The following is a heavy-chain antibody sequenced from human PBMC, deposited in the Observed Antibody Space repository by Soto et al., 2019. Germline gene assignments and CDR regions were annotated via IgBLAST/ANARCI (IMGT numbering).Heavy chain of an antibody. CDR3: VPSGGKDRPFDY. CDR2: ISGSGGST. Sequence: GGSLRLSCAASGFTSSSYAMSWVRQAPGKGLEWVSAISGSGGSTYYADSVKGRFTISRDNSKNTLYLQMNSLRAEDTAVYYCVPSGGKDRPFDYWGQGTLVTVSS. V-gene: IGHV3-23*01. D-gene: IGHD3-10*01. J-gene: IGHJ4*02. CDR1: GFTSSSYA.